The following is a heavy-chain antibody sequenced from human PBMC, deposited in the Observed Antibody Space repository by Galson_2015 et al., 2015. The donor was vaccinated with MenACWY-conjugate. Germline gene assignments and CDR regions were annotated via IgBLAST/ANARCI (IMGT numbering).Heavy chain of an antibody. CDR1: GFTFNSYW. Sequence: SLRLSCAVSGFTFNSYWVHWVRQAPGKELLWVSRISPDGSATYYADSLKGRFTISRDNAKNTLFLQMNSLRVEDTAVYYCAVYCSSTRCYGASGGYWGQGTLVTVSS. CDR2: ISPDGSAT. J-gene: IGHJ4*02. V-gene: IGHV3-74*01. CDR3: AVYCSSTRCYGASGGY. D-gene: IGHD2-2*01.